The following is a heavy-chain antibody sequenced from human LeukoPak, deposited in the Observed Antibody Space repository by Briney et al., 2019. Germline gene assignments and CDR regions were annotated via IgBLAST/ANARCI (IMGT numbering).Heavy chain of an antibody. CDR1: CGSISSSSYY. V-gene: IGHV4-39*02. J-gene: IGHJ4*02. CDR3: ARRGMGSSSSY. Sequence: SETLSLTCTVSCGSISSSSYYWGWIRQPPGKGLEWIGGIYYSGSTYYNPSLKSRVTISADTSKNHFSLKLSSRTAADTAVYYCARRGMGSSSSYWGQGTLVTVSS. D-gene: IGHD6-6*01. CDR2: IYYSGST.